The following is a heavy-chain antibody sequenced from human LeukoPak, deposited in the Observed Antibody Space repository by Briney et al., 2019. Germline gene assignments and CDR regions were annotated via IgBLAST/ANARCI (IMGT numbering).Heavy chain of an antibody. CDR2: ILPILGSA. Sequence: SVKVSCKASGGSFSSSTLSWVRQAPGQGPEWMGGILPILGSATYAQKFQGRVTITTDESTNTAYMELRSLRSDGTAVFYCATGVRAIPIYYWGQGTLVTVSS. J-gene: IGHJ4*02. D-gene: IGHD2-21*01. V-gene: IGHV1-69*16. CDR3: ATGVRAIPIYY. CDR1: GGSFSSST.